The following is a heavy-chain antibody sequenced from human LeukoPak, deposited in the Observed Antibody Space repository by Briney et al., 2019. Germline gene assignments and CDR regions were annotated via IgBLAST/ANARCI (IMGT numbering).Heavy chain of an antibody. CDR2: ISSSGTTI. J-gene: IGHJ4*02. Sequence: GGSLRLSCVASGFTFNTYAMTWVRQAPGKGLEWVSYISSSGTTIYYADSVKGRFTISRDNAKNSLYLQMNSLRDEDTAVYYCARVWGLAVAGGEIEYWGQGTLVTVSS. CDR3: ARVWGLAVAGGEIEY. V-gene: IGHV3-48*02. D-gene: IGHD6-13*01. CDR1: GFTFNTYA.